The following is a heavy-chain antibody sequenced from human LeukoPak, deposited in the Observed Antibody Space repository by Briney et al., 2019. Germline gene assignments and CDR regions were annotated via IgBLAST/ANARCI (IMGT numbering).Heavy chain of an antibody. Sequence: ASVKVSCKASGYTFTRYYMHWVRQAPGQGLEWMGWINPNSGGTNYAQKFQGWVTMTRDTSISTAYMELSRLRSDDTAVYYRASAPPYGDYDSYGMDVWGQGTTVTVSS. J-gene: IGHJ6*02. V-gene: IGHV1-2*04. CDR2: INPNSGGT. D-gene: IGHD4-17*01. CDR3: ASAPPYGDYDSYGMDV. CDR1: GYTFTRYY.